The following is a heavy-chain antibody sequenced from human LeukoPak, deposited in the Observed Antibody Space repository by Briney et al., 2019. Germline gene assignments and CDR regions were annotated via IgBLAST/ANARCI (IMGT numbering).Heavy chain of an antibody. Sequence: PSGTLSLTCAVSGGSISSSNWWSWIRQHPGKGLEWIGYIYYSGSTYYNPSPKSRVTISVDTSKNQFSLKLSSVTAADTAVYYCARADTAMVTGFDYWGQGTLVTVSS. J-gene: IGHJ4*02. V-gene: IGHV4-31*11. CDR1: GGSISSSNW. D-gene: IGHD5-18*01. CDR3: ARADTAMVTGFDY. CDR2: IYYSGST.